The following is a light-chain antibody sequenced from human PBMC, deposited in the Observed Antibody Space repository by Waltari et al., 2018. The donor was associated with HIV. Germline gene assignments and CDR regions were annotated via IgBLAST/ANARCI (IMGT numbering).Light chain of an antibody. CDR3: QQYDTWPPKT. J-gene: IGKJ1*01. CDR2: GAS. Sequence: EIVMTQSPATLSVSPGERATLSCRASQNIGTNLAWYQQKPGQAPSLLIYGASTRATGIPARFSGSGAGTEFTLAISSLQAEDFAVYYCQQYDTWPPKTFGQGTKVEIK. V-gene: IGKV3-15*01. CDR1: QNIGTN.